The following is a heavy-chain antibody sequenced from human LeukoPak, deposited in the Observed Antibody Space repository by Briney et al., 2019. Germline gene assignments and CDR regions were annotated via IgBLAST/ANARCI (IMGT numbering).Heavy chain of an antibody. V-gene: IGHV3-30*02. D-gene: IGHD6-13*01. CDR1: GINFRSSG. CDR3: AREGGRAAAGRFDY. CDR2: IQNDGSDK. J-gene: IGHJ4*02. Sequence: GGSLRLSCAASGINFRSSGMRWVRQAPGKGLEWVTFIQNDGSDKSYAASVKGRFTISRDNSKNTVYLHMNSLRADDTALYYCAREGGRAAAGRFDYRGQGTLVTVSS.